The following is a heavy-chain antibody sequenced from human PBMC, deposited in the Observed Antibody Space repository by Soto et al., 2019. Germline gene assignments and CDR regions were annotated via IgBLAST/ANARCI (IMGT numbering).Heavy chain of an antibody. D-gene: IGHD3-10*01. J-gene: IGHJ4*02. CDR1: GYTFSSFA. CDR3: ARERGGDYYGSGSYHDY. Sequence: GASVKVSCKASGYTFSSFAMHWVRQAPGQRLEWMGRINTANGNTRYSQKFQDRVTITGDTSANTAYMELSSLRSEDTALYYCARERGGDYYGSGSYHDYWGQGTQVTVSS. CDR2: INTANGNT. V-gene: IGHV1-3*04.